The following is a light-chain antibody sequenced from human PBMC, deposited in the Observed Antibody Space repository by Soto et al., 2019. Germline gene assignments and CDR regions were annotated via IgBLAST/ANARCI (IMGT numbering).Light chain of an antibody. V-gene: IGKV1-8*01. J-gene: IGKJ4*01. CDR1: QGISSY. CDR3: QQYYSCPLT. Sequence: AIRMTQSPSSFSASTGDRVTITCRASQGISSYLAWYQQKPGKAPQLLIYAASTLQSGVPSRFSGSGSGTDFTLTISCLQSEDFATYYCQQYYSCPLTCGGGTKVEIK. CDR2: AAS.